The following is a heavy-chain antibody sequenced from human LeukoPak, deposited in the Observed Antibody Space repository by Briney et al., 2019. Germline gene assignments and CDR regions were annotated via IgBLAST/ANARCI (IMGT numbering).Heavy chain of an antibody. CDR1: GGSISSHY. D-gene: IGHD1-26*01. V-gene: IGHV4-59*11. Sequence: SETLSLTCTVSGGSISSHYWSWIRQPPGKGLEWIGYIYYSGSTNYNPSLKSRVTISVDTSKNQFSLKLSSVTAADTAVYYCAREWGEYYYYYMDVWGKGTTVTVSS. J-gene: IGHJ6*03. CDR2: IYYSGST. CDR3: AREWGEYYYYYMDV.